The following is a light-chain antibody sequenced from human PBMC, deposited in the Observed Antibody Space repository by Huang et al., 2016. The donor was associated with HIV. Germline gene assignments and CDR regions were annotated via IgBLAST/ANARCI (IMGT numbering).Light chain of an antibody. Sequence: EIVMTQSPVTLSVSPGERATLSCRASQSVINNLAWYQQKPGQAPRLLIYGASTRDTGVPARCSGSGSGTEFTLTISSLQSEDFTLYYCQQYNNWPPYIFGQGTKLDIQ. CDR3: QQYNNWPPYI. CDR1: QSVINN. V-gene: IGKV3-15*01. CDR2: GAS. J-gene: IGKJ2*01.